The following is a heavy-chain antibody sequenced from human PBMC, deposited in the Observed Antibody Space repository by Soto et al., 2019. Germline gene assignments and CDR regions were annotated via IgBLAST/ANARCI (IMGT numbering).Heavy chain of an antibody. V-gene: IGHV3-48*03. CDR3: ASGVDTAMVYYYYGMDV. J-gene: IGHJ6*02. Sequence: GGSLRLSCAASGFTFSSYEMNWVRQAPGEGLEWVSYISSSGSTIYYADSVKGRFTISRDNAKNSLYLQMNSLRAEDTAVYYCASGVDTAMVYYYYGMDVWGQGTTVTGS. CDR1: GFTFSSYE. CDR2: ISSSGSTI. D-gene: IGHD5-18*01.